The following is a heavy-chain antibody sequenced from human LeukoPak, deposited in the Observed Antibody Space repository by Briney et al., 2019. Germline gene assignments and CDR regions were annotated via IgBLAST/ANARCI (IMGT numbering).Heavy chain of an antibody. CDR2: IRSKAYGGTT. D-gene: IGHD3-22*01. Sequence: GRSLRLSCTASGFTFGDYAMSWVRQAPGKGLEWVGFIRSKAYGGTTAYAASVKCRFTISKDDSKSVAYLQMNSLKNEDTAVYYCTRDSDSSGYYSHFDYWGQGTLVTVSS. CDR3: TRDSDSSGYYSHFDY. V-gene: IGHV3-49*04. CDR1: GFTFGDYA. J-gene: IGHJ4*02.